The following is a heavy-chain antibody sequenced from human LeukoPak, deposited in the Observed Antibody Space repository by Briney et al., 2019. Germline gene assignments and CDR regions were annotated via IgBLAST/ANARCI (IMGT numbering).Heavy chain of an antibody. V-gene: IGHV3-7*02. CDR3: ARTSRSSSIDD. Sequence: GGSLRLSCAASGFTFSNYWMSWVRQAPRKGLEWVANINQGGSDKSYVDSVKGRFTNSRDKAKNSLYLEMNSLRVEDTAMYYCARTSRSSSIDDWGQGTLVTVSS. D-gene: IGHD2-15*01. CDR2: INQGGSDK. J-gene: IGHJ4*02. CDR1: GFTFSNYW.